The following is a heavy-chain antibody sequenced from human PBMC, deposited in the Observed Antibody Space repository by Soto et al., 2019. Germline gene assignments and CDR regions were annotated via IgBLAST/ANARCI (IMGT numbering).Heavy chain of an antibody. Sequence: VASVKVSCKASGYSLTDYHIHWVRQAPGQGLEWLGRINPKSGGTSTAQKFQGWVTMTTDTSISTASMELTRLTSDDTAIYYCARGDSTDCSNGVCSFFYNRDMDVWGQGTTVTVSS. V-gene: IGHV1-2*04. J-gene: IGHJ6*02. D-gene: IGHD2-8*01. CDR1: GYSLTDYH. CDR3: ARGDSTDCSNGVCSFFYNRDMDV. CDR2: INPKSGGT.